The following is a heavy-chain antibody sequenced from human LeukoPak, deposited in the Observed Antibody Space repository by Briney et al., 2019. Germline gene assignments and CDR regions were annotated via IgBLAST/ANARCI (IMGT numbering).Heavy chain of an antibody. D-gene: IGHD3-10*01. CDR1: GFTFISYN. CDR3: AREKLWFGGLFDY. CDR2: ISSSSTYI. Sequence: GGSLRLSCAASGFTFISYNMNWVRQAPGKGLEWVSSISSSSTYIYSADSLKGRFTISRDNAKNSLYLQMNSLRAEDTAVYYCAREKLWFGGLFDYWGQGTLVTVSS. J-gene: IGHJ4*02. V-gene: IGHV3-21*01.